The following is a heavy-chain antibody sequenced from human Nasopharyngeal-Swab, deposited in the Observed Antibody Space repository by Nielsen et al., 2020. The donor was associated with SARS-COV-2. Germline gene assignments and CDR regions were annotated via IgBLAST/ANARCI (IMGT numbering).Heavy chain of an antibody. CDR2: MNPNTGNT. CDR1: GYTFTSYD. J-gene: IGHJ6*03. D-gene: IGHD1-1*01. CDR3: ARDNGYYYMDV. Sequence: ASVKVSCKASGYTFTSYDFNWVRQATGQGLEWMGWMNPNTGNTGYAQKFQGRVTMTRNTSISTAYMELSSLRSEDTAVYYCARDNGYYYMDVWGKGTTVTVSS. V-gene: IGHV1-8*01.